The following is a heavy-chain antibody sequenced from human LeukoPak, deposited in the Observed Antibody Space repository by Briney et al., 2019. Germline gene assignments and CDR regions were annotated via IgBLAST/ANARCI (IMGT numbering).Heavy chain of an antibody. Sequence: PSETLSLTCTVSGGSISSSSYYWGWIRQPPGTGLEWIGSIYYSGSTYYNPSLKSRVTISVDTSKNQFSLKLSSVTAADTAVYYCARRSNWGFYWFDPWGQGTLVTVSS. J-gene: IGHJ5*02. CDR1: GGSISSSSYY. CDR2: IYYSGST. CDR3: ARRSNWGFYWFDP. D-gene: IGHD7-27*01. V-gene: IGHV4-39*01.